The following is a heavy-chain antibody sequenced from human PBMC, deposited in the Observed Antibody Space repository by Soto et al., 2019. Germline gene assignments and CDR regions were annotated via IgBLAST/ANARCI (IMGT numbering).Heavy chain of an antibody. CDR2: ISNDGSDK. Sequence: ESGGGLVKPGGSLRLSCAASESTFSNSGMHWVRQAPGKGLKWVAVISNDGSDKYYADSVKGRFTISRENSKKTLFLQMNSLRPEDTAVYYCARAPRGFSAYDASLQIDSWGQGTLVTVSS. D-gene: IGHD5-12*01. V-gene: IGHV3-30*03. J-gene: IGHJ4*02. CDR1: ESTFSNSG. CDR3: ARAPRGFSAYDASLQIDS.